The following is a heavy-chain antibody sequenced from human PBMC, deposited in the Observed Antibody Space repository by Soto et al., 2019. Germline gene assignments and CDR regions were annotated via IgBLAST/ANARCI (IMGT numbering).Heavy chain of an antibody. Sequence: GASVKVSCKASGYTFTSYGISWVRQAPGQGLEWMGWISAYNGNTNYAQKLQGRVTMTTDTSTSTAYMELRSLRYDDTAVYHCAGDRGYCSSTSCPRLDYWGQGTPVTVSS. CDR1: GYTFTSYG. V-gene: IGHV1-18*01. D-gene: IGHD2-2*01. CDR2: ISAYNGNT. J-gene: IGHJ4*02. CDR3: AGDRGYCSSTSCPRLDY.